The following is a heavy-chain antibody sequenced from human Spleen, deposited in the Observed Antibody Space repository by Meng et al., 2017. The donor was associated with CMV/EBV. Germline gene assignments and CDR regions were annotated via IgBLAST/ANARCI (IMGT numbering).Heavy chain of an antibody. J-gene: IGHJ4*02. V-gene: IGHV3-7*01. CDR2: IKQDGAEK. CDR3: ARGKYYFDSSVDY. D-gene: IGHD3-22*01. CDR1: GFTFSGYW. Sequence: GESLKISCAASGFTFSGYWMSWVRQSPGKGLEWVANIKQDGAEKYYVESVKGRFTISRDNAKNSLYLQMNSLRAEDTAVYYCARGKYYFDSSVDYWGQGTLVTVSS.